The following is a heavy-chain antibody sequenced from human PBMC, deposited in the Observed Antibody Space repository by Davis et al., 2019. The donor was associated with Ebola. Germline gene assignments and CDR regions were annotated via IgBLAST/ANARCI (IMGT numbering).Heavy chain of an antibody. CDR2: IKSKTDGGTT. J-gene: IGHJ4*02. CDR3: TTYDFWSFLPLDY. V-gene: IGHV3-15*01. CDR1: GFTFSNAW. D-gene: IGHD3-3*01. Sequence: PGGSLRLSCAASGFTFSNAWMSWVRQAPGKGLEWVGRIKSKTDGGTTDYAAPVKGRFTISRDDSKNTLYLQMNSLKTEDTAVYYCTTYDFWSFLPLDYWGQGTLVTVSS.